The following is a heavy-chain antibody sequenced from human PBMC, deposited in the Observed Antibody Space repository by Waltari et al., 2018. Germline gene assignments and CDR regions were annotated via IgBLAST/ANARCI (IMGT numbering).Heavy chain of an antibody. CDR1: GGSISSYY. Sequence: QVQLQESGPGLVKPSETLSLTCTVSGGSISSYYWSWIRQPAGKGLEWIGRIYTSGSTTCNPTLKRRVTLSVDTSKSQSSLQLSSVTAADTAVYYWARDLLNQAAAGTRPYYDYMDVWGKGTTVTISS. CDR2: IYTSGST. D-gene: IGHD6-13*01. J-gene: IGHJ6*03. CDR3: ARDLLNQAAAGTRPYYDYMDV. V-gene: IGHV4-4*07.